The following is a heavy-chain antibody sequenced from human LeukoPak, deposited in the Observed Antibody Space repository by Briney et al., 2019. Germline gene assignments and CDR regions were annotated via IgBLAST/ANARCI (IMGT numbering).Heavy chain of an antibody. Sequence: PSQTLSLTCTVSGGSISGYYWSWIRQPPGKGLEWIGEINHSGSTNYNPSLKSRVTISGDTSKNQFSLKLNSVTAADTAVYYCARLNSRDYIDYWGQGTLVTVSS. D-gene: IGHD4/OR15-4a*01. J-gene: IGHJ4*02. CDR1: GGSISGYY. V-gene: IGHV4-34*01. CDR2: INHSGST. CDR3: ARLNSRDYIDY.